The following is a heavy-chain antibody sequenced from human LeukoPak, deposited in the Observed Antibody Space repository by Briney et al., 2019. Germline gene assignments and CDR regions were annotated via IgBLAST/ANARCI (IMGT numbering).Heavy chain of an antibody. D-gene: IGHD3-10*01. CDR2: INHSGST. J-gene: IGHJ6*04. CDR1: GGSFSGYY. Sequence: SETLSLTCAVYGGSFSGYYWSWIRQPPGKGLEWIGEINHSGSTNYNPSLKSRVTISVDTSKNQFSLKLSSVTAADTAVYYCARASYYYGSGSRCPYYGMDVWGKGTTVTVSS. CDR3: ARASYYYGSGSRCPYYGMDV. V-gene: IGHV4-34*01.